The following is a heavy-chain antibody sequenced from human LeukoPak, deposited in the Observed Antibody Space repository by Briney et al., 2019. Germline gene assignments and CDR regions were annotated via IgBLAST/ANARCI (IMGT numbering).Heavy chain of an antibody. J-gene: IGHJ4*02. V-gene: IGHV3-74*01. CDR3: ARSGWPYYFDY. D-gene: IGHD3-22*01. CDR2: IHSDGSST. CDR1: GFTLSSYW. Sequence: AGSLRLSCAASGFTLSSYWMHWVRQAAGKGLVWVSRIHSDGSSTSYADSVRGRFTISRDDAKSTLYLQMNSLRAEDTAVYYCARSGWPYYFDYWGQGTLVTVSS.